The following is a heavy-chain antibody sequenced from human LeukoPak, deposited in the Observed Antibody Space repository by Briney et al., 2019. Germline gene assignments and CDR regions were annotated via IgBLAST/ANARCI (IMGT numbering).Heavy chain of an antibody. J-gene: IGHJ4*02. D-gene: IGHD2-15*01. CDR1: GGSFSGYY. CDR3: ARGPCSGGSCYSRGIRRNFDY. CDR2: INHSGST. V-gene: IGHV4-34*01. Sequence: SGTLSLTCAVYGGSFSGYYWSWIRQPPGKGLEWIGEINHSGSTNYNPSLKSRVTISVDTSKNQFSLKLSSVTAADTAVYYCARGPCSGGSCYSRGIRRNFDYWGQGTLVTVSS.